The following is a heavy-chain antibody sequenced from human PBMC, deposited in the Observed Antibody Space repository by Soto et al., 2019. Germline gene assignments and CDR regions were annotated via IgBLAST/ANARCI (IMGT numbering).Heavy chain of an antibody. D-gene: IGHD5-12*01. Sequence: VKFPCKASGRTFSRYAISWVRQAPGQGLEWMGGIIPIFGTANYAQKFQGRVTITADASTSRGYLVLSSMRSDETAVYYCANLVAPITAGMDVWGQVATVTVSS. V-gene: IGHV1-69*13. J-gene: IGHJ6*02. CDR1: GRTFSRYA. CDR2: IIPIFGTA. CDR3: ANLVAPITAGMDV.